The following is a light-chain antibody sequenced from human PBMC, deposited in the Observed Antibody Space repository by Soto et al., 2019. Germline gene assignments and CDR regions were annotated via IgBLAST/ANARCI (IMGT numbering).Light chain of an antibody. Sequence: QSVLTQPASVSGSPGQSITISCTGTSSDVGGYNFVSWYQHHPGKAPKLMIYEVSYRPSGVSNRFSGSKSGSTASLTISGLQAEDEADYYCSSYTSTSTDVFGTGTKVTVL. J-gene: IGLJ1*01. CDR3: SSYTSTSTDV. CDR1: SSDVGGYNF. V-gene: IGLV2-14*01. CDR2: EVS.